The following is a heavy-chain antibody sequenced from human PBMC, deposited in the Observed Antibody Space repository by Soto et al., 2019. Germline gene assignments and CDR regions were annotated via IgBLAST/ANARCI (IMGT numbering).Heavy chain of an antibody. Sequence: QVQLQESGPGLVKPSETLSLTCTVSGGSISGYYWSWIRQPPGKGLEWIGYIYYSGTTNYDPSLKSRVTMSVDTSKKQFSLKLSSVTAADTAVYYCARLTGGTYLSFYYYIGVWGKGTTVTVSS. J-gene: IGHJ6*03. CDR3: ARLTGGTYLSFYYYIGV. D-gene: IGHD2-8*02. CDR1: GGSISGYY. CDR2: IYYSGTT. V-gene: IGHV4-59*01.